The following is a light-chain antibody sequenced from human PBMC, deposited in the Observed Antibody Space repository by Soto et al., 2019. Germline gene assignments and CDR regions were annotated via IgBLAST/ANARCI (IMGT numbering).Light chain of an antibody. CDR3: QLYGISPH. CDR2: ASS. V-gene: IGKV3-11*01. Sequence: EIILTQSPATLSLSPGDRATLSCRASQSVSSYLAWYQQKPGQAPRLLIYASSNRATGIPDRFSGGASGTDFTLTINRLEPEDFAVYYCQLYGISPHFGQGTRLEIK. J-gene: IGKJ5*01. CDR1: QSVSSY.